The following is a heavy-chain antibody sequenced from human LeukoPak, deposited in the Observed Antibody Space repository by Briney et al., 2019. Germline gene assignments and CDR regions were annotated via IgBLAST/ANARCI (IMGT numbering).Heavy chain of an antibody. J-gene: IGHJ3*02. CDR1: GYSFTSYW. CDR2: IYPGDSDT. D-gene: IGHD2-15*01. CDR3: ARPGAARSLGAFDI. Sequence: GESLKISCKGSGYSFTSYWIGWVRQLPGKGLEWMGIIYPGDSDTRYSPSFQGQVTISADKSISTTYLQWSSLKASDAAMYYCARPGAARSLGAFDIWGQGTMVTVSS. V-gene: IGHV5-51*01.